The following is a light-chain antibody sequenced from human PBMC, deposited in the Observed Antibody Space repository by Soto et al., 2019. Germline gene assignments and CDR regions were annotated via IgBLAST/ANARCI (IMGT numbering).Light chain of an antibody. CDR2: GAS. CDR3: QQYNNWSRT. Sequence: EVVMTQSPATLSVSPGERATLSCRASQSVSSNLAWYQQKPGQAPRLLIYGASTRATGIPARFSGNGSGTEFTLTISSLRSEDFAVYYCQQYNNWSRTFGQGTKVDIK. CDR1: QSVSSN. J-gene: IGKJ1*01. V-gene: IGKV3-15*01.